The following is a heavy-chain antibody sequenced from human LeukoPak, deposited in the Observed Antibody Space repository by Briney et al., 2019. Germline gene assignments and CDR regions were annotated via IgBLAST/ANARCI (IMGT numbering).Heavy chain of an antibody. V-gene: IGHV3-30-3*01. D-gene: IGHD3-3*01. CDR3: AREFTIFGVVIQRYDAFDI. CDR1: GFTFSEYT. J-gene: IGHJ3*02. CDR2: MSNDGSIK. Sequence: GGSLRLSCAASGFTFSEYTIHWVRQAPGKGLEWVAVMSNDGSIKKYANSVKGRFTISRDNSKNTLYLQMDSLRAEDTAVYYCAREFTIFGVVIQRYDAFDIWGQGTMVTVSP.